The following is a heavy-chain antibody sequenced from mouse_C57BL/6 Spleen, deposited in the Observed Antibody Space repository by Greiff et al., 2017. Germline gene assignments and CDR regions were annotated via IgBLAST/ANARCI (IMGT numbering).Heavy chain of an antibody. Sequence: EVQRVESGGGLVKPGGSLKLSCAASGFTFSSYAMSWVRQTPEKRLEWVATISDGGSYTYYPDNVKGRFTIARDNAKNNLYLQMSHLKSEDTAMYYCARDRYPYYAMDYWGQGTSVTVSS. CDR1: GFTFSSYA. CDR2: ISDGGSYT. J-gene: IGHJ4*01. CDR3: ARDRYPYYAMDY. V-gene: IGHV5-4*01. D-gene: IGHD1-1*01.